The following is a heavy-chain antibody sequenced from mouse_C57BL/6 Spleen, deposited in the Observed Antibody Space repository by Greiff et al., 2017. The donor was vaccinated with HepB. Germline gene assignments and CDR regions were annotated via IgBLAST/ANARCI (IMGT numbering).Heavy chain of an antibody. CDR1: GYTFTSYW. CDR2: IDPSDSET. CDR3: ARYGSSYGGYAMDY. D-gene: IGHD1-1*01. J-gene: IGHJ4*01. Sequence: VQLQQSGAELVRPGSSVKLSCKASGYTFTSYWMHWVKQRPIQGLEWIGNIDPSDSETHYNQKFKDKATLTVDKSSSTAYMQLSSLTSEDSAVYYCARYGSSYGGYAMDYWGQGTSVTVSS. V-gene: IGHV1-52*01.